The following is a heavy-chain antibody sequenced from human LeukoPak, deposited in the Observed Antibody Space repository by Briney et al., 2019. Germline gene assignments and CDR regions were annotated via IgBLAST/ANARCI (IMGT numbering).Heavy chain of an antibody. V-gene: IGHV3-23*01. CDR1: GFPFSSYA. CDR3: AKDLDFWSGYWDY. D-gene: IGHD3-3*01. Sequence: GGSLRLSCAASGFPFSSYAMSWVRQAPGKGLEWVSAISGSGGSTYYADSVKGRFTISRDNSKNTLYLQMNSLRAEDTAVYYCAKDLDFWSGYWDYWGQGTLVTVSS. CDR2: ISGSGGST. J-gene: IGHJ4*02.